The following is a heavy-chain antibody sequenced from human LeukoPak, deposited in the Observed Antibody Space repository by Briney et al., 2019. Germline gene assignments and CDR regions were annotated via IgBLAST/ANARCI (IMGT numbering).Heavy chain of an antibody. J-gene: IGHJ4*02. Sequence: PGGSLRLSCAASGFTFSSYAMHWVRQAPGKGLEWVAVISYDGSNKYYADSVKGRFTISRDNSKNTLYLQMNSLRAEDTAVYYCASLGITYFDYWGQGTLVTVSS. CDR2: ISYDGSNK. CDR3: ASLGITYFDY. CDR1: GFTFSSYA. D-gene: IGHD3-10*01. V-gene: IGHV3-30*04.